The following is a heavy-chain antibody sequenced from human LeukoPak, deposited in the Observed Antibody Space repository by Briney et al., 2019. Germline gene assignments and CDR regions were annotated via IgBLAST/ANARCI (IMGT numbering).Heavy chain of an antibody. CDR2: IRGSGGAT. D-gene: IGHD3-10*01. J-gene: IGHJ4*02. CDR1: GFTFSSYA. Sequence: RPGGSLRLSYAASGFTFSSYAMSWVRQAPGKGLEWVSGIRGSGGATYYADSVKGRFTISRDNSKNTLYLQMNSLRAEDTAVYYCAKDRGVVQPYLFDYWGQGTLVTVSS. V-gene: IGHV3-23*01. CDR3: AKDRGVVQPYLFDY.